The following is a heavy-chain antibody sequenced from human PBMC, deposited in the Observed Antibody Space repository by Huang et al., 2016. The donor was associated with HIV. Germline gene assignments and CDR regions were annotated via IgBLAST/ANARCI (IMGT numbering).Heavy chain of an antibody. V-gene: IGHV4-39*02. Sequence: VSGGSISSDNYYWGWIRQPPGKGLEWIGSIYYSGSTYYNPSLKSRVTITVDTSKKHLSLRMRSVTAADTAVYYCARLPGSITMIRGVITDPYWGQGTLVTVSS. CDR3: ARLPGSITMIRGVITDPY. CDR2: IYYSGST. CDR1: GGSISSDNYY. D-gene: IGHD3-10*01. J-gene: IGHJ4*02.